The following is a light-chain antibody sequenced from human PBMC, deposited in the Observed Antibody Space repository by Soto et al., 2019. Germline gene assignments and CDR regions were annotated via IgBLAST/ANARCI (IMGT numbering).Light chain of an antibody. CDR3: QQYNNWPPIT. Sequence: EILMTQSPATLFLSTGQRATLSCRASQSVGTNLAWYQQQPGQAPRLLIYGASTRATGIPARFSGSGSGTEFTLTISSLQSEDFAVYYCQQYNNWPPITFGQGTRLEIK. CDR2: GAS. V-gene: IGKV3-15*01. CDR1: QSVGTN. J-gene: IGKJ5*01.